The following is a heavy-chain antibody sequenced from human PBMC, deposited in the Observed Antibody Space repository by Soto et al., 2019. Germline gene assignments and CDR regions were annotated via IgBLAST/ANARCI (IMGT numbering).Heavy chain of an antibody. J-gene: IGHJ3*02. CDR2: ISYDGSNK. CDR1: GFTFSSYA. D-gene: IGHD3-16*01. CDR3: ARDMRVTRDAFDI. V-gene: IGHV3-30-3*01. Sequence: GGSLRLSCAASGFTFSSYAMHWVRQAPGKGLEWVAVISYDGSNKYYADSVKGRFTISRDNSKNTLYLQMNSLRAEDTAVYYCARDMRVTRDAFDIWGQGTMVTVSS.